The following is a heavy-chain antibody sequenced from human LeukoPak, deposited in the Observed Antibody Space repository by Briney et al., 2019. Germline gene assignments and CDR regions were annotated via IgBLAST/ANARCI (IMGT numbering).Heavy chain of an antibody. CDR2: IKSKTDGETT. CDR1: GSIFSNAW. V-gene: IGHV3-15*01. J-gene: IGHJ4*02. CDR3: STYLYYDSSGALDY. D-gene: IGHD3-22*01. Sequence: GGSLRLSCTASGSIFSNAWMTWVRQAPGKGLEWVGRIKSKTDGETTDYAAPVKGRFTISRDDSENTVYLHMDSLKTEDTAVYYCSTYLYYDSSGALDYWGQGTQVAVSS.